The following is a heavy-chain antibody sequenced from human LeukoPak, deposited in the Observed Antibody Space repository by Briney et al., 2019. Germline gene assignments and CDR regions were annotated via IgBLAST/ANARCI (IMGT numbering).Heavy chain of an antibody. Sequence: PSETLSLTCTVAGGSINSGGYYWSWIRQHPGKGLEWIGYIYYSGSTYYNPSLKSRVTISIDTSKNQFSLKLSSVTAADTAVYYCARDGGYCSGGNCFDAFDIWGRGTMVTVSS. CDR1: GGSINSGGYY. V-gene: IGHV4-31*03. CDR3: ARDGGYCSGGNCFDAFDI. CDR2: IYYSGST. J-gene: IGHJ3*02. D-gene: IGHD2-15*01.